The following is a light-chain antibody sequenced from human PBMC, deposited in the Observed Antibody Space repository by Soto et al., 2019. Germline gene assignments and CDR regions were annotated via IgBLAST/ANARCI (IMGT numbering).Light chain of an antibody. J-gene: IGKJ4*01. Sequence: DIQMTQSPSSLSASLGDIVTITCRASQNIDNYLNWYQHKPGKSPNLLIYSTSTFQSGVPSRFSGSRSGTEFTLTISSLXPEDFATYFSQESYTGTAVSFGGGTKVAIK. V-gene: IGKV1-39*01. CDR3: QESYTGTAVS. CDR2: STS. CDR1: QNIDNY.